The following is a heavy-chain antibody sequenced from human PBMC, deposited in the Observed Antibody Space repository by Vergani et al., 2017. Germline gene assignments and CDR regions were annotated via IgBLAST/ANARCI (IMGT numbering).Heavy chain of an antibody. V-gene: IGHV1-3*01. Sequence: QVQLVQSGAEVKKPGASVKVSCKASGYTFTSYAMHWVRQAPGQRLEWMGWINAGNGNTKYSQKFQGRVTITRDTSASTAYMELSSLRSEDTAVYYWAREVFYDYVWGSYRLRGGYYFDYWGQGTLVTVSS. J-gene: IGHJ4*02. CDR1: GYTFTSYA. CDR3: AREVFYDYVWGSYRLRGGYYFDY. D-gene: IGHD3-16*02. CDR2: INAGNGNT.